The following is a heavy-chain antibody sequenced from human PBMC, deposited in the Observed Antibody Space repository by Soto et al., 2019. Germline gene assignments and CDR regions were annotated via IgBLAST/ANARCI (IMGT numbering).Heavy chain of an antibody. CDR3: ARGLTDDYDILTGYFSDWFDP. CDR2: IWYDGSNK. CDR1: GFTFSSYG. J-gene: IGHJ5*02. D-gene: IGHD3-9*01. Sequence: GGSLRLSCAASGFTFSSYGMHWVRQAPGKGLEWVAVIWYDGSNKYYADSVKGRFTISRDNSKNTLYLQMNSLRAEDTAVYYCARGLTDDYDILTGYFSDWFDPWGQGTLVTVSS. V-gene: IGHV3-33*01.